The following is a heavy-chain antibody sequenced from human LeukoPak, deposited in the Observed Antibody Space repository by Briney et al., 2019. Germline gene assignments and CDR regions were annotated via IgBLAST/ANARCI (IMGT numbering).Heavy chain of an antibody. CDR2: INHSGST. Sequence: SETLSLTCAVYGGSFSGYYWSWIRQPPGKGLEWIGEINHSGSTNYNPSLKSRVTISVDTSKNQFSLKLSSVTAADTAVYYCAKALGFDYWGQGTLVTVSS. V-gene: IGHV4-34*01. J-gene: IGHJ4*02. CDR3: AKALGFDY. D-gene: IGHD7-27*01. CDR1: GGSFSGYY.